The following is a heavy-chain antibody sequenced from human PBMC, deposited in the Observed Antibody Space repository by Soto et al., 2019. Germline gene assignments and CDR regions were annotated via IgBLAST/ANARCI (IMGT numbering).Heavy chain of an antibody. CDR3: ARGGSGALTAAAGRTNWFDP. Sequence: EVQLVESGGGVVQPGRSLRLSCTGSGFTFDDYAMYWVRQRPGACLEWVAGISWSSGNIAHADSVKGRFTVSRDNDMSSLYLQMNSLRVEDTAMYYCARGGSGALTAAAGRTNWFDPWGQGTLVIVSS. V-gene: IGHV3-9*01. D-gene: IGHD6-13*01. J-gene: IGHJ5*02. CDR1: GFTFDDYA. CDR2: ISWSSGNI.